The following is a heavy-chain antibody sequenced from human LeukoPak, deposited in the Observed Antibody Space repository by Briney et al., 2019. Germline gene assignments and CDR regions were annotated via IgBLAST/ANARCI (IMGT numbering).Heavy chain of an antibody. D-gene: IGHD3-3*01. V-gene: IGHV1-8*01. CDR2: MNPNSGNT. Sequence: ASVKVSCKASGYTFTSYDINWVRQATGQGLEWMGWMNPNSGNTGYAQKFQGRVTMTRNTSISTAYMELSSLRSEDTAVYYCARMGAYYDFWSGYYNRYYYYGMDVWGQGTTVTVYS. J-gene: IGHJ6*02. CDR3: ARMGAYYDFWSGYYNRYYYYGMDV. CDR1: GYTFTSYD.